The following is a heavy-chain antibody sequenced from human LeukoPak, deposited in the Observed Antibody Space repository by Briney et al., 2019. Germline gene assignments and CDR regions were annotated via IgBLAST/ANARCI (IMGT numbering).Heavy chain of an antibody. J-gene: IGHJ4*02. V-gene: IGHV3-30-3*01. CDR3: VRAPTTVTTNDY. Sequence: GGSLRLSCAASGFTFSSYAMHWVRQAPGKGLEWVAVISYDGSNKYYADSVKGRFTISRDNSKNTLYLQMNSLRAEDTAVYYCVRAPTTVTTNDYWGQGTLVTVSS. CDR1: GFTFSSYA. D-gene: IGHD4-17*01. CDR2: ISYDGSNK.